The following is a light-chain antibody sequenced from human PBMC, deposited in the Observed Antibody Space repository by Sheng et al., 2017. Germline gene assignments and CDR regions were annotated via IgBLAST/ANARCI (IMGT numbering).Light chain of an antibody. V-gene: IGKV1-9*01. CDR1: QGISSY. CDR2: AAS. J-gene: IGKJ5*01. CDR3: QQLNSYLPIT. Sequence: DIQLTQSPSFLSASVGDRVTITCRASQGISSYSAWYQQKPGKAPKLLIYAASTLQSGVPSRFSGSGSGTEFTLTISSLQPEDFATYYCQQLNSYLPITFGQGTRLEIK.